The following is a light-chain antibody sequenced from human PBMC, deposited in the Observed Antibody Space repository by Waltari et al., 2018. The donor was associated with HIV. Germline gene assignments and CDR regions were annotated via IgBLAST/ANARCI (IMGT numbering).Light chain of an antibody. Sequence: QSALTQPASVSGSPGQSITISCTGTSSDVGGYNYVSWYQQHPGKAPKLMIYEVSNRTSGVSNRFSGSKAGNTASLTISGRQAEDEADYYCSSYTSSSTRFYVFGTGTKVTVL. CDR2: EVS. V-gene: IGLV2-14*01. CDR3: SSYTSSSTRFYV. J-gene: IGLJ1*01. CDR1: SSDVGGYNY.